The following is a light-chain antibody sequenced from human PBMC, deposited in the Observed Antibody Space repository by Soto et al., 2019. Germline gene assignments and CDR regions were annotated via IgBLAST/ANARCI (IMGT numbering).Light chain of an antibody. CDR3: SSYTSSSTV. V-gene: IGLV2-14*01. J-gene: IGLJ2*01. CDR1: SSDVGGYNY. Sequence: QSALTQPASVSGSPGQSITISCTGTSSDVGGYNYGSWYQQHPGKAPKLMFYDVSNRPSGVSNRFSGSKSGNTASLTISGLQAEDEDDYYCSSYTSSSTVFGGGTKLTVL. CDR2: DVS.